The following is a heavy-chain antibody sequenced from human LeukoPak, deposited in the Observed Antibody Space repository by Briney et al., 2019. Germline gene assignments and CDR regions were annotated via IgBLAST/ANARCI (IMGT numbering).Heavy chain of an antibody. D-gene: IGHD6-19*01. CDR2: IWYDGSNK. V-gene: IGHV3-33*08. CDR1: GFTFSSYG. Sequence: QPGGSLRLSCAASGFTFSSYGMHWVRQAPGKGLEWVAVIWYDGSNKYYADSVKGRFTISRDNSKNTLYLQMNSLRAEDTAVYYCARAKYSSGSGAFDIWGQGTMVTVSS. CDR3: ARAKYSSGSGAFDI. J-gene: IGHJ3*02.